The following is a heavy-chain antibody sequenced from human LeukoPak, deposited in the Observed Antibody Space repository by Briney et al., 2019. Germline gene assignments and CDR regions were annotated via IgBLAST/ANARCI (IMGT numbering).Heavy chain of an antibody. Sequence: PSETLSLTCTVSGGSIHNNYWSWIRQPPGKGLEWIGSMYSSGKSDYSPSLKNRVTMSIDTSKNQFSLKLSSVTAADTAVYYCARVRYQLLYVDYWGQGTQVTVSS. CDR3: ARVRYQLLYVDY. CDR2: MYSSGKS. D-gene: IGHD2-2*01. CDR1: GGSIHNNY. J-gene: IGHJ4*02. V-gene: IGHV4-59*08.